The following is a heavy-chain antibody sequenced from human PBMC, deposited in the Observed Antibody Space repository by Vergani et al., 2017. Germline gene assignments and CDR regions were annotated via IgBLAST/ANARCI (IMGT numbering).Heavy chain of an antibody. CDR3: VREDSSSSGRAFDV. D-gene: IGHD6-6*01. J-gene: IGHJ3*01. Sequence: EVQLVESGGGLVQPGGSLRLSCAASGFNFSSYSMNWVRQAPGKGLQWVSYVTSSSRSQSYADSVKGRFTISRDSVKNSLYLQMNSLRVEDTAVYYCVREDSSSSGRAFDVWGQGTKVTVSS. CDR2: VTSSSRSQ. CDR1: GFNFSSYS. V-gene: IGHV3-48*01.